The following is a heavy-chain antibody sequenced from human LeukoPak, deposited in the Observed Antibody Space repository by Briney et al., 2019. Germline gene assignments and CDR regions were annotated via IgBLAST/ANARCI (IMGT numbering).Heavy chain of an antibody. J-gene: IGHJ4*02. CDR2: INPNSGGT. Sequence: ASVKVSCKASGYTLTGYYMHWVRQAPGQGLEWMGWINPNSGGTNYAQKFQGRVTMTRDTSISTAYMELSRLRSDDTAVYYCARDPPPEIGATGYYFDYWGQGTLVTVSS. V-gene: IGHV1-2*02. CDR1: GYTLTGYY. D-gene: IGHD1-14*01. CDR3: ARDPPPEIGATGYYFDY.